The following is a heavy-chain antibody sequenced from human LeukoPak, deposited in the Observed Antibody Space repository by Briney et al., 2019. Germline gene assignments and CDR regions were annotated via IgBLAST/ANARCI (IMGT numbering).Heavy chain of an antibody. CDR2: ISGNGGRT. J-gene: IGHJ4*02. CDR3: ARGYDISDY. D-gene: IGHD3-9*01. Sequence: PGGSLRLSCAASGFTFSILDMSWVRQAPGKGLEWVSAISGNGGRTYYADSVKGRFTISRDNAKNSLYLQMNSLRAEDTAVYYCARGYDISDYWGQGTVVTVSS. CDR1: GFTFSILD. V-gene: IGHV3-23*01.